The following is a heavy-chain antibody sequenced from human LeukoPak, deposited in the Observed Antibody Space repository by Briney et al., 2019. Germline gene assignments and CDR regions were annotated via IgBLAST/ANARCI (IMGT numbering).Heavy chain of an antibody. J-gene: IGHJ4*02. CDR1: GFTFSSYG. V-gene: IGHV3-30*02. D-gene: IGHD2-2*01. Sequence: GGSLRLSCAASGFTFSSYGMHWVRQAPGKGLEWVAFIRYDGSNKYYADSVKGRFTISRDNSKNTLYLQMNSLRVEDTAIYYCAKDPLAGVPAASPFDYWGQGTLVTVSS. CDR3: AKDPLAGVPAASPFDY. CDR2: IRYDGSNK.